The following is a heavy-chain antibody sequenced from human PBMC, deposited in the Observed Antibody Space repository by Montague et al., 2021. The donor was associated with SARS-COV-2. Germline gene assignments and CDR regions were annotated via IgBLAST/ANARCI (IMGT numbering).Heavy chain of an antibody. D-gene: IGHD2-15*01. CDR2: ISTYDYKT. V-gene: IGHV1-18*01. CDR3: ARDWYCRGGRCHNTFDI. Sequence: SVMVSCKASGYIFSSYSISWVRQAPGHGLEWMGWISTYDYKTNYAQMVQGRVTVTTDTSTSTVYMELRSLRSDDTAVYYCARDWYCRGGRCHNTFDIWGQGTLVTVSS. J-gene: IGHJ3*02. CDR1: GYIFSSYS.